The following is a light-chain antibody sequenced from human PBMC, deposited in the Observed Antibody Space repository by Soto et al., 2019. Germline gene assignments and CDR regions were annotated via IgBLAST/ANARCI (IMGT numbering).Light chain of an antibody. CDR2: GAS. CDR1: QSVTSDY. CDR3: QQYGRSPRT. V-gene: IGKV3-20*01. J-gene: IGKJ1*01. Sequence: EIVLTQSPGTLSLSPGERATLSCRASQSVTSDYLAWYQHKPGQAPRLLIYGASSRATGIPDRFSGSGSGTDFTLTISRLEPEDFAVYYCQQYGRSPRTFGQGTKV.